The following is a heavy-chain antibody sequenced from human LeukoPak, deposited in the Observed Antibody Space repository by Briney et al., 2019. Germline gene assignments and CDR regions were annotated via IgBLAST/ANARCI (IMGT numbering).Heavy chain of an antibody. D-gene: IGHD3-22*01. J-gene: IGHJ4*02. Sequence: GESLKISCKGSGYSFTDYWIGWVRQMPGKGLEGVGLIYPGDSDTRYSPSFQGQVTISADKSISTSYLQWSSLNASDTAMYYCARSASSGYYDSSGYYSHWGQGTLVTVSS. CDR1: GYSFTDYW. CDR2: IYPGDSDT. V-gene: IGHV5-51*01. CDR3: ARSASSGYYDSSGYYSH.